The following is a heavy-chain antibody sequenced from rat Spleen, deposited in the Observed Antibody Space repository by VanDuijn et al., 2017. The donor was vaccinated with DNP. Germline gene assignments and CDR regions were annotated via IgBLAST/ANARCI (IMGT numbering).Heavy chain of an antibody. J-gene: IGHJ1*01. D-gene: IGHD1-2*01. CDR1: GFTFSNYY. V-gene: IGHV5S23*01. Sequence: EVKLLESGGGLVQPGGSLRLSCAASGFTFSNYYMAWVRQAPKKGLEWVAAISTSGSRTYYPDSVKGRFTISRDDAKSSLYLQMNSLKSEDTATYYCARGSSSIYWYFDFWGPGTMVTVSS. CDR2: ISTSGSRT. CDR3: ARGSSSIYWYFDF.